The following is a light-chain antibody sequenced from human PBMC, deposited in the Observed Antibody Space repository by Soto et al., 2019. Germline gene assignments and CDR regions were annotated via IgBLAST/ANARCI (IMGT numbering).Light chain of an antibody. CDR1: QSISRY. J-gene: IGKJ3*01. V-gene: IGKV1-39*01. CDR2: TTT. CDR3: QQTYSTIFT. Sequence: DIQMTQSPSSLSASVGDRVTITCRASQSISRYLNWYQQKPGKAPSLLISTTTTLQSGVPSRFSGSGSGTDFTLTITSLQPADFATYYCQQTYSTIFTFGPGTKVDIK.